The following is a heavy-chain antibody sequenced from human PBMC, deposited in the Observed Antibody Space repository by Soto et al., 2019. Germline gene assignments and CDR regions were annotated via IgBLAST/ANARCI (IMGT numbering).Heavy chain of an antibody. CDR2: INPNSGGT. D-gene: IGHD3-22*01. CDR3: ARADVYYDSSGYYYYYFDY. CDR1: GYTFTGYY. V-gene: IGHV1-2*04. J-gene: IGHJ4*02. Sequence: GASVKVSCKASGYTFTGYYMHWVRQAPGQGLEWMGWINPNSGGTNYAQKFQGWVTMTRDTSISTAYMELSRLRSDDTAVYYCARADVYYDSSGYYYYYFDYWGQGTLVTVSS.